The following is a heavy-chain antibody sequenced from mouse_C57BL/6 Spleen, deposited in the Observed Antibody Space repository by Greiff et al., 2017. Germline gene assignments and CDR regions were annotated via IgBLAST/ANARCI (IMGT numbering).Heavy chain of an antibody. CDR2: INYDGSST. Sequence: EVMLVESEGGLVQPGSSMKLSCTASGFTFSDYYMAWVRQVPEKGLEWVANINYDGSSTYYLDSLKSRFIISRDNAKNILYLQMSSLKSEDTATYYCARGYDYGLFDYWGQGTTRTVSS. V-gene: IGHV5-16*01. CDR3: ARGYDYGLFDY. CDR1: GFTFSDYY. D-gene: IGHD2-4*01. J-gene: IGHJ2*01.